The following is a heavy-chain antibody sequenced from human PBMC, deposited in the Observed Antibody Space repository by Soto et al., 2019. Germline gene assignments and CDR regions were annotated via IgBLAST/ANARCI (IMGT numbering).Heavy chain of an antibody. Sequence: SETLSLTCTVSGGSISSGGYYWSWIRQHPGKGLEWIGYIYYSGSTYYNPSLKSRVTISVDTSKNQFSLKLSSVTAADTAAYYCARDRNYYDSSGYRRDAFDIWGQGTMVTVSS. CDR1: GGSISSGGYY. V-gene: IGHV4-31*03. CDR2: IYYSGST. D-gene: IGHD3-22*01. J-gene: IGHJ3*02. CDR3: ARDRNYYDSSGYRRDAFDI.